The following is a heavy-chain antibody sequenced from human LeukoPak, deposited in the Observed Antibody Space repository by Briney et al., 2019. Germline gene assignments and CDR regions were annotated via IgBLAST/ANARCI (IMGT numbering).Heavy chain of an antibody. CDR2: IYSGGST. D-gene: IGHD3-10*01. J-gene: IGHJ4*02. CDR3: ARGLYASGSCNFDY. Sequence: GGSLPLSCAASGFTVSSNYMSWVRQAPGKGLEWVSLIYSGGSTYHADSVKGRFTISRDNSKNTLYLQMNSLRADDTAVYYCARGLYASGSCNFDYWSRGTLVIVSS. CDR1: GFTVSSNY. V-gene: IGHV3-53*01.